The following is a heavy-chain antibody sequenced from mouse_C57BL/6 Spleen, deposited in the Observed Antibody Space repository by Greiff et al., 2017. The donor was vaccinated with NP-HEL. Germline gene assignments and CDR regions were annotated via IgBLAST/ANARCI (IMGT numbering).Heavy chain of an antibody. V-gene: IGHV1-50*01. CDR3: ARRGSSSWYFDV. J-gene: IGHJ1*03. CDR1: GYTFTSYW. D-gene: IGHD1-1*01. Sequence: VQLQQSGAELVKPGASVKLSCKASGYTFTSYWMQWVKQRPGPGLEWIGEIDPSDSYTNYNQKFKGKATLTVDTSSSTAYMQLSSLTSEDSAVYYCARRGSSSWYFDVWGTGTTVTVAS. CDR2: IDPSDSYT.